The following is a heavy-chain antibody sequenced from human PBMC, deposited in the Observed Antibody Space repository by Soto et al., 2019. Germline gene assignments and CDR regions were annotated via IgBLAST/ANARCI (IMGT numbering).Heavy chain of an antibody. J-gene: IGHJ4*02. Sequence: ASVKVSCKASGYTFTSYAITWVRQAPGQGLEWMGWISAYNGNTNSAQKLQGRVTMTTDTSTSTAYMELRSLRSDDTAVYYCARDLNRGLTEYWGQGTLVTVSS. CDR1: GYTFTSYA. CDR2: ISAYNGNT. CDR3: ARDLNRGLTEY. V-gene: IGHV1-18*01. D-gene: IGHD3-9*01.